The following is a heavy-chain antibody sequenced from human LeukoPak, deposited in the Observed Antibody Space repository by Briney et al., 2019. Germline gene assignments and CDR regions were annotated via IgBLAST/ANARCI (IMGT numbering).Heavy chain of an antibody. V-gene: IGHV3-53*01. CDR2: IYSGGST. CDR1: GFTVSSNY. D-gene: IGHD3-22*01. CDR3: ARERIVVVTERGYFDY. Sequence: PGGSLRLSCAASGFTVSSNYMSWVRQAPGKGLEWVSVIYSGGSTYYADSVKGRFTISRDNSKNTLYLQMNSLRAEDTAVYYCARERIVVVTERGYFDYWGQGTLVTVSS. J-gene: IGHJ4*02.